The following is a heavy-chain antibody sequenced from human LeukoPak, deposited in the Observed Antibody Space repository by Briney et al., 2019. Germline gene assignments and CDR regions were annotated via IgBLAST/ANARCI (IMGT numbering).Heavy chain of an antibody. CDR3: ARAIEVGAMTPFDY. Sequence: PSETLSLTCAVYGGSFSGYYWSWIRQSPGKGLEWIGSIYHSGSTYYNPSLKSLVTISVDTSKNQFSLKLSSVTAADTAVYYCARAIEVGAMTPFDYWGQGTLVTVSS. J-gene: IGHJ4*02. D-gene: IGHD1-26*01. CDR2: IYHSGST. V-gene: IGHV4-34*01. CDR1: GGSFSGYY.